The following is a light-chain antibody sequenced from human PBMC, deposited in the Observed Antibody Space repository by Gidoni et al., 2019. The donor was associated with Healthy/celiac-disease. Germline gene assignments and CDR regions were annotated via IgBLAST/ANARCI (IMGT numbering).Light chain of an antibody. J-gene: IGKJ4*01. CDR3: QQYNNWIT. Sequence: EIVMPQSPATRSVSPGEGATIFCRASQSVTSNLAWYQQKPGQAPRLLIYGASTRATGIPARFSGSGSGTEFTLTSSSLQSENVAVYYCQQYNNWITFGGGTKVEIK. V-gene: IGKV3-15*01. CDR2: GAS. CDR1: QSVTSN.